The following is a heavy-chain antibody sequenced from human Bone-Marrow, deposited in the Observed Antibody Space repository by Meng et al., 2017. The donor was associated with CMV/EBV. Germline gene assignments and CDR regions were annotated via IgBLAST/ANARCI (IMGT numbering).Heavy chain of an antibody. V-gene: IGHV3-NL1*01. J-gene: IGHJ4*02. CDR2: IDESGGQR. Sequence: GESLKISCAASGFTFSSYGMHWVRQAPGKGLEWVSYIDESGGQRTYADSVRGRFTISRDTSTNYVFLQMNRLRPDDTATYYCAREGWGGSGRPFASWGQGTPVTVSS. D-gene: IGHD3-10*01. CDR3: AREGWGGSGRPFAS. CDR1: GFTFSSYG.